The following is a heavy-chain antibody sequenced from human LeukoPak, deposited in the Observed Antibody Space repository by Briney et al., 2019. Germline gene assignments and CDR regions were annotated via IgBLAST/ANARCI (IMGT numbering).Heavy chain of an antibody. Sequence: SETLSLTRTVSGGSISSYYWSWIRQPPGKGLEWIGYIYYSGSTNYNPSLKSRVTISVDTLKNQFSLRLRSVTAADTAVYYCARALGDYHPRAYYYHGMDVWGQGTTVTVSS. V-gene: IGHV4-59*01. CDR2: IYYSGST. CDR1: GGSISSYY. D-gene: IGHD4-17*01. J-gene: IGHJ6*02. CDR3: ARALGDYHPRAYYYHGMDV.